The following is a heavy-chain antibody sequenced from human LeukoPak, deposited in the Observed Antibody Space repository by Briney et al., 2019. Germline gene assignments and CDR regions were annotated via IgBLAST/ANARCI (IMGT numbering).Heavy chain of an antibody. CDR1: GGSFGNYY. CDR3: AIGPGGYYFDY. Sequence: PSETLSLTCTVYGGSFGNYYWSWIRQPPGKGLEWIAEINQGGNTNYNPSLKSRVTISLDTSKNQFSLKLSSVSAADTAVHYCAIGPGGYYFDYWGQGTLVTVSS. J-gene: IGHJ4*02. V-gene: IGHV4-34*01. CDR2: INQGGNT. D-gene: IGHD3-3*01.